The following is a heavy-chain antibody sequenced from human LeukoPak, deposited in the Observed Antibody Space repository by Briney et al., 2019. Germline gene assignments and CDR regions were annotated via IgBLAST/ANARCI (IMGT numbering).Heavy chain of an antibody. V-gene: IGHV1-69*01. Sequence: SVKVSFKASGGTFSSYAISWVRQAPGQGLEWMGGIIPIFGTANYAQKFQGRVTITVDESTSTAYMELSSLRSEDTAVYYCARDGGYDILTGYWGFDYWGQGTLVTVSS. CDR1: GGTFSSYA. D-gene: IGHD3-9*01. CDR2: IIPIFGTA. J-gene: IGHJ4*02. CDR3: ARDGGYDILTGYWGFDY.